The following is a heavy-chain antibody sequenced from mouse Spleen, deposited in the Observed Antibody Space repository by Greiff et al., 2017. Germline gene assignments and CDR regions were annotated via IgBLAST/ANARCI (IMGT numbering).Heavy chain of an antibody. CDR3: ARYYYGSSHYFDY. J-gene: IGHJ2*01. CDR2: IYPGSGST. D-gene: IGHD1-1*01. CDR1: GYTFTSYW. V-gene: IGHV1-55*01. Sequence: QVHVKQSGAELVKPGASVKMSCKASGYTFTSYWITWVKQRPGQGLEWIGDIYPGSGSTNYNEKFKSKATLTVDTSSSTAYMQLSSLTSEDSAVYYCARYYYGSSHYFDYWGQGTTLTVSS.